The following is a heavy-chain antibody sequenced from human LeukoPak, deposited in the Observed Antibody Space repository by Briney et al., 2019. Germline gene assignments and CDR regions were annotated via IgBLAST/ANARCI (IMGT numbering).Heavy chain of an antibody. D-gene: IGHD1-7*01. CDR2: ISYDGTDE. J-gene: IGHJ4*02. V-gene: IGHV3-30*01. Sequence: AGGSLRLSYAASGFIFSYYAMHWVRQAPGKGLEWVAIISYDGTDENFAGSVEGRFTISRDNSMNTLYLQMNSPRHEDTAVYFCARGGVVTGTKYALEYWGQGTLVTVSS. CDR1: GFIFSYYA. CDR3: ARGGVVTGTKYALEY.